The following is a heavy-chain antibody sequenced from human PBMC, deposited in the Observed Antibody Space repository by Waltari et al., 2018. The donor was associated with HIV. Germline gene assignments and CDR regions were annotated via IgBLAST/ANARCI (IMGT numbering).Heavy chain of an antibody. CDR2: IKHSGST. CDR1: GGSFSGYY. CDR3: ARSRRDGYNFDY. D-gene: IGHD5-12*01. V-gene: IGHV4-34*01. J-gene: IGHJ4*02. Sequence: QVQLQQWGAGLLKPSETLSLTCAVYGGSFSGYYWSWIRQPPGKGLEWIGEIKHSGSTNYNPSLKSRVTISVDTSKNQFSLKLSSVTAADTAVYYCARSRRDGYNFDYWGQGTLVTVSS.